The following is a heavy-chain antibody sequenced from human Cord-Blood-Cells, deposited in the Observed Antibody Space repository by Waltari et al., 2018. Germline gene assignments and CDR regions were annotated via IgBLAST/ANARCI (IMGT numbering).Heavy chain of an antibody. CDR3: ARVRYYDSSGYYYYFDY. V-gene: IGHV1-69*01. J-gene: IGHJ4*02. Sequence: QVQLVQSGAEVKKPGSSVKVSCKASGGTFSSYAISWVRQAPGQGLEWMGGIIPIFGTANYAQKFQGRVTSTADESTSTAYMELSSLRSEDTAVYYCARVRYYDSSGYYYYFDYWGQGTLVTVSS. CDR2: IIPIFGTA. CDR1: GGTFSSYA. D-gene: IGHD3-22*01.